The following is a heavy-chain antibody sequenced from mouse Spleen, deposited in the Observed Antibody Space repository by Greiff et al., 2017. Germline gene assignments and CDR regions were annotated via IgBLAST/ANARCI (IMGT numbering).Heavy chain of an antibody. J-gene: IGHJ3*01. CDR3: AREGIYYYGSSYWFAY. CDR1: GYTFTSYW. CDR2: IYPGSGST. V-gene: IGHV1-55*01. Sequence: QVQLQQPGAELVKPGASVKMSCKASGYTFTSYWITWVKQRPGHGLEWIGDIYPGSGSTNYNEKFKSKATLTVDTSSSTAYMQLSSLTSEDSAVYYCAREGIYYYGSSYWFAYWGQGTLVTVSA. D-gene: IGHD1-1*01.